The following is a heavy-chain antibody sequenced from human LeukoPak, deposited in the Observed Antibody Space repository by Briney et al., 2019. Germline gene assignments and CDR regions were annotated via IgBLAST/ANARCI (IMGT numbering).Heavy chain of an antibody. Sequence: PSETLSLTCTVPGGSISSSSYYWGWIRQPPGKGLEWIGSIYYSGSTYYNPSLKSRVTISVDTSKNQFSLKLSAVTAADTAVYCCARHRDYYFDYWGQGTLVTVSS. J-gene: IGHJ4*02. CDR1: GGSISSSSYY. CDR2: IYYSGST. CDR3: ARHRDYYFDY. V-gene: IGHV4-39*01. D-gene: IGHD3/OR15-3a*01.